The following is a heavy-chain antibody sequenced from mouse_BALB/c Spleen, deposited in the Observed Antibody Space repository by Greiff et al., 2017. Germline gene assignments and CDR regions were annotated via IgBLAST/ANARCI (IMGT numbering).Heavy chain of an antibody. CDR1: GYTFTSYY. CDR3: ARSRGNYAMDY. CDR2: INPSNGGT. J-gene: IGHJ4*01. V-gene: IGHV1S81*02. Sequence: QVQLKQSGAELVKPGASVKLSCKASGYTFTSYYMYWVKQRPGQGLEWIGGINPSNGGTNFNEKFKSKATLTVDKSSSTAYMHLNSLTSEDSAVYYCARSRGNYAMDYWGQGTSVTVSS.